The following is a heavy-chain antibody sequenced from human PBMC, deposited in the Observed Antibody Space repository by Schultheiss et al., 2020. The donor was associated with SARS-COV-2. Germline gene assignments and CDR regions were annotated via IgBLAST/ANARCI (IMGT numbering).Heavy chain of an antibody. V-gene: IGHV3-30*04. CDR3: ARDGADTWGYYYYMDV. Sequence: GGSLRLSCAASGFTFSSYAMHWVRQAPGKGLEWVAVISYDGSNKYYADSVKGRFTISRDNSKNTLYLQMNSLRAEDTAVYYCARDGADTWGYYYYMDVWGKGTTVTVSS. CDR1: GFTFSSYA. D-gene: IGHD6-25*01. CDR2: ISYDGSNK. J-gene: IGHJ6*03.